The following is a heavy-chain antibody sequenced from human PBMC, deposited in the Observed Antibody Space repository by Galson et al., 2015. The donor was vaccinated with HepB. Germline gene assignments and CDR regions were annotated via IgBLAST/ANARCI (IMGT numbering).Heavy chain of an antibody. CDR3: ARDRLYYYDSSGYYESNNY. CDR1: GFTFSSYS. CDR2: ISSSSSTI. D-gene: IGHD3-22*01. Sequence: SLRLSCAASGFTFSSYSMNWVRQAPGKGLEWVSYISSSSSTIYYADSVKGRFTISRDNAKNSLYLQMNSLRDEDTAVYYCARDRLYYYDSSGYYESNNYWGQGTLVTVSS. J-gene: IGHJ4*02. V-gene: IGHV3-48*02.